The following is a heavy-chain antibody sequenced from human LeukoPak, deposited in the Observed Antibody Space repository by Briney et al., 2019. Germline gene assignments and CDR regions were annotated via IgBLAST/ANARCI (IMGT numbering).Heavy chain of an antibody. D-gene: IGHD3-22*01. CDR3: ARAGYYYDSSGYYYSYYYYYYYMDV. V-gene: IGHV1-2*02. CDR1: GYTFTGYY. Sequence: GASVTVSCTASGYTFTGYYMHWVRQAPGQGLEWMGWINPNSGGTNYAQTVQGRVTITSDTSISTAYIELSSLRSDDTAVYYCARAGYYYDSSGYYYSYYYYYYYMDVWGKETTVTVSS. J-gene: IGHJ6*03. CDR2: INPNSGGT.